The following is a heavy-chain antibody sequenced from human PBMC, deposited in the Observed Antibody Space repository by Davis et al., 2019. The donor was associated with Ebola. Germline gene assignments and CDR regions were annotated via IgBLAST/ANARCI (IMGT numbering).Heavy chain of an antibody. CDR1: GGSISSSSYY. CDR2: IYYSGST. Sequence: PSETLSLTCTVSGGSISSSSYYWGWIRQPPGKGLEWMGSIYYSGSTYYNPSLKSRVTISVDTSKNQFSLKLSSVTAADTAVYYCARVRIGRPYYYYYYMDVWGKGTTVTVSS. CDR3: ARVRIGRPYYYYYYMDV. D-gene: IGHD1-26*01. J-gene: IGHJ6*03. V-gene: IGHV4-39*07.